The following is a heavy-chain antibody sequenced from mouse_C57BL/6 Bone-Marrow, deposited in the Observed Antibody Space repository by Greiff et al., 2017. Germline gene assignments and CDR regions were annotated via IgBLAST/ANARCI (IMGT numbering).Heavy chain of an antibody. V-gene: IGHV1-81*01. J-gene: IGHJ3*01. CDR2: IYPRSGYT. CDR1: GYTFTSYG. D-gene: IGHD2-1*01. Sequence: VKLQESGAELARPGASVKLSCKASGYTFTSYGISWVQQRTGQGLEWIGEIYPRSGYTYYNEKFKGKATLTADKSSSTAYMELRSLTSEDPAVYICAGYGNYRAWCAYWGQGTLVTVSA. CDR3: AGYGNYRAWCAY.